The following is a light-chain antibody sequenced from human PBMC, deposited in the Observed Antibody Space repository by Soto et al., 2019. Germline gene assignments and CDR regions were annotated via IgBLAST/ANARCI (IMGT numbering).Light chain of an antibody. CDR1: QTISRY. CDR3: QQGYTTPQVT. V-gene: IGKV1-39*01. J-gene: IGKJ1*01. CDR2: GAS. Sequence: DLQMTQSPSSLSASIGDTVTITCRASQTISRYLNWYQQKPGKAPTLLIFGASSLERGAPTRFSGRGSGTDFTLTINNLQPEDFATYYCQQGYTTPQVTFGQGTKVDIK.